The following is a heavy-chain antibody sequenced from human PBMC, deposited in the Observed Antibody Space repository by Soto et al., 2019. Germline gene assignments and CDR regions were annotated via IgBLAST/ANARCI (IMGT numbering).Heavy chain of an antibody. CDR2: IYYSGST. Sequence: QLQLQESGPGLVKPSETLSLTCTVSGGSISSSSYYWGWIRQPPGKGLEWIGSIYYSGSTYYNPSLKSRVTISVDTSKNQFSLKLSSVTAADTAVYYCARQTAGGYDFHLESAGWFDPWGQGTLVTVSS. V-gene: IGHV4-39*01. CDR1: GGSISSSSYY. CDR3: ARQTAGGYDFHLESAGWFDP. J-gene: IGHJ5*02. D-gene: IGHD5-12*01.